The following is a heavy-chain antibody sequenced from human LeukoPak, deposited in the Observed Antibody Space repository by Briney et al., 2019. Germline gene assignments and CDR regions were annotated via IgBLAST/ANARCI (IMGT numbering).Heavy chain of an antibody. V-gene: IGHV3-30*18. J-gene: IGHJ5*02. D-gene: IGHD4-11*01. CDR2: ISYDGSAK. CDR3: AKAGRNYHNGFDP. CDR1: GFDFSSYG. Sequence: GGSLRLSCAASGFDFSSYGMHWVRPAPGKGLEWVGVISYDGSAKFYAESVEGRFTISRDNSKNTLYLQMNTLRAEDTAVYYCAKAGRNYHNGFDPWGQGTLVTVSS.